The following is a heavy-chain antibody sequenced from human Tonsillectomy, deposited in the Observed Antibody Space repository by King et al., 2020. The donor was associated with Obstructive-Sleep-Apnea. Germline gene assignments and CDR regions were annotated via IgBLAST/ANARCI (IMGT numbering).Heavy chain of an antibody. V-gene: IGHV4-34*01. Sequence: VQLTQWGAGLLKPSETLSLTCAVYGGSFSGYYWSWIRQPPGKGLEWIGEINHSGSTNYNPSLKSRITISVDTSKNQFSLKLSSVTAADTAVYYCASFSGYDSYWFDPWGQGTLVTVSS. CDR3: ASFSGYDSYWFDP. CDR2: INHSGST. D-gene: IGHD5-12*01. J-gene: IGHJ5*02. CDR1: GGSFSGYY.